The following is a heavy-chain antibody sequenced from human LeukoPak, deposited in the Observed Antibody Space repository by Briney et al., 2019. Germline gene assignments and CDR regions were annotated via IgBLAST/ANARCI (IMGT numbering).Heavy chain of an antibody. V-gene: IGHV4-59*01. Sequence: AETLSLNCTVSGGPISSYQWSWIRQPPGKGLEWIGNIYYSGSANYNPSLKSRVIISVDTSKNQFSLKLSSVTAADTAVYYCASRKLGNDYWGQGTLVTVSS. CDR3: ASRKLGNDY. CDR2: IYYSGSA. J-gene: IGHJ4*01. D-gene: IGHD7-27*01. CDR1: GGPISSYQ.